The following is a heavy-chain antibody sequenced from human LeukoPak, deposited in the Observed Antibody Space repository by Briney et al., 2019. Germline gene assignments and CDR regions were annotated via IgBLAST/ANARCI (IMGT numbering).Heavy chain of an antibody. CDR1: GFTFDDYA. CDR2: ISWNSGSI. D-gene: IGHD1-26*01. J-gene: IGHJ4*02. CDR3: AKAGSYRGDSYFDY. Sequence: PGGSLRLSCAASGFTFDDYAMHWVRQAPGKGLEWVSGISWNSGSIGYADSVKGRFTISRDNAKNSLYLQMNSLRAEDTALYYCAKAGSYRGDSYFDYWGQGTLVTVSS. V-gene: IGHV3-9*01.